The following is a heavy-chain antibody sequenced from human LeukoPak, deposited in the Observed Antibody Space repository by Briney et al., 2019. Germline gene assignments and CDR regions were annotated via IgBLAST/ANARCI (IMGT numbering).Heavy chain of an antibody. V-gene: IGHV3-30-3*01. CDR1: GFTFSSYA. CDR3: ARGTRSKGIAVAGPDY. D-gene: IGHD6-19*01. J-gene: IGHJ4*02. CDR2: ISYDGSNK. Sequence: GGSLRLSCAASGFTFSSYAMPWVRQAPGKGLEWVAVISYDGSNKYYADSVKGRFTISRDNSKNTLYLQMNSLRAEDTAVYYCARGTRSKGIAVAGPDYWGQGTLVTVSS.